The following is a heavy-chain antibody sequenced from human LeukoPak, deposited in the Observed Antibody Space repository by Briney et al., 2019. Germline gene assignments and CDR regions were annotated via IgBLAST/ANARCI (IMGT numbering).Heavy chain of an antibody. CDR3: ARGLETFDY. V-gene: IGHV1-18*01. Sequence: ASVKVSCKASGYTSTSYGISWVRQAPGQGLEWMGWISGNNGNTNYAQKFQGRVTMTTDTSTSTAYMEMRSLRSDDTAVYYCARGLETFDYWGQGTLVTVSS. CDR1: GYTSTSYG. J-gene: IGHJ4*02. CDR2: ISGNNGNT.